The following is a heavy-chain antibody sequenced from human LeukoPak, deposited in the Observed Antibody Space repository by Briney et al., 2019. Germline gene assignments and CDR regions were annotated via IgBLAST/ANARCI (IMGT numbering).Heavy chain of an antibody. CDR3: ANSGSGGSFFPNWFDP. V-gene: IGHV3-21*01. D-gene: IGHD2-15*01. J-gene: IGHJ5*02. Sequence: GGSLRLSCAASGFTFSSYSMNWVRQAPGKGLEWVSSISSSSSYIYYADSVKGRFTISRDNAKNSLYLQMNSLRAEDTAVYYCANSGSGGSFFPNWFDPWGQGALVTVSS. CDR1: GFTFSSYS. CDR2: ISSSSSYI.